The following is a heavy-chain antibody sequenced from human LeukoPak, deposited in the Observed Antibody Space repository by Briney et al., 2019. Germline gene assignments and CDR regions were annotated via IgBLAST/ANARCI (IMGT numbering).Heavy chain of an antibody. CDR3: ATFDDSSSAFDI. CDR1: GGSINSYH. Sequence: PSETLSLTCTVSGGSINSYHWSWIRQPPGKGLEWIGYIYYGGSTNYNPSLKSRVTISVDTSKKQFSLKLTSVTAADTAVYYCATFDDSSSAFDIWGQGTMVTVSS. J-gene: IGHJ3*02. D-gene: IGHD6-6*01. V-gene: IGHV4-59*03. CDR2: IYYGGST.